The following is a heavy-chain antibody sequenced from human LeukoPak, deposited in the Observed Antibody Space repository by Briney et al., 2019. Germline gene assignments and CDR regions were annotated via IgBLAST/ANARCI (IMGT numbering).Heavy chain of an antibody. CDR2: IYNSGST. Sequence: SETLSLTCTVSGGSISSSYWSWIRQPPGKGLEWIGYIYNSGSTNYNPSLKSRVTISVDTSKNQFSLKLSSVTAADTAVYYCASGSSDSYDAFDIWGQGTMVTVSS. CDR1: GGSISSSY. J-gene: IGHJ3*02. V-gene: IGHV4-59*12. CDR3: ASGSSDSYDAFDI. D-gene: IGHD3-10*01.